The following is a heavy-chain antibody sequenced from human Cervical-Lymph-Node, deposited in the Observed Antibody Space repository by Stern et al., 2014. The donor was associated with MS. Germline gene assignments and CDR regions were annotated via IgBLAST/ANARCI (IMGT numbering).Heavy chain of an antibody. V-gene: IGHV4-39*01. CDR3: AKHACTGAACPFDL. J-gene: IGHJ4*02. Sequence: QVQLQESGPGLVKPSETLSLTCAVSGDSISSYTHYWAWIRQPPGKGLEWIGSVYYSGATYYNPSLKSPVTISVETSKTHFPLGLNFVTAADTAVYYCAKHACTGAACPFDLWGQGTLVTVSS. CDR2: VYYSGAT. CDR1: GDSISSYTHY. D-gene: IGHD2-8*02.